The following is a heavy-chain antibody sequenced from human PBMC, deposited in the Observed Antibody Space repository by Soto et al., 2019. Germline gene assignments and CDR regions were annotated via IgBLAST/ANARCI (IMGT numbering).Heavy chain of an antibody. J-gene: IGHJ6*02. CDR1: GGTFSSYA. D-gene: IGHD3-3*01. Sequence: QVQLVQSGAEVKKPGSSVKVSCKASGGTFSSYAISWVRQAPGQGLEWMGGIIPIFGTANYAQKFQGRVTITADKSTSTAYMELSSLRSEDTAVYYCASRRYYDFWSGYYYYYYYGMDVWGQ. V-gene: IGHV1-69*06. CDR2: IIPIFGTA. CDR3: ASRRYYDFWSGYYYYYYYGMDV.